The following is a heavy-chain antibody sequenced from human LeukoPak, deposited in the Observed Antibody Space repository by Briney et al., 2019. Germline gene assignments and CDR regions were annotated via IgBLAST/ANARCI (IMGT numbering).Heavy chain of an antibody. CDR3: ARVLQNYDILTGYYNGYWFDP. Sequence: ASVKVSCKASGYTFTSYGISWVRQAPGQGLEWMRWISAYNGNTNYAQKLQGRVTMTTDTSTSTAYMELRSLRSDDTAVYYCARVLQNYDILTGYYNGYWFDPWGQGTLFTVSS. CDR1: GYTFTSYG. J-gene: IGHJ5*02. V-gene: IGHV1-18*01. CDR2: ISAYNGNT. D-gene: IGHD3-9*01.